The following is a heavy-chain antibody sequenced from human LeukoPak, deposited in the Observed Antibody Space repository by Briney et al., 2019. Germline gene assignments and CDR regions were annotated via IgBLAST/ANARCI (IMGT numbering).Heavy chain of an antibody. J-gene: IGHJ4*02. CDR3: ARRRWYYFDY. CDR1: GGSTSSYY. D-gene: IGHD4-23*01. CDR2: IYYSGST. Sequence: SETLSLTCTVSGGSTSSYYWSWIRQPPGKGLEWIGYIYYSGSTNYNPSLKSRVTISVDTSKNQFSLKLSSVTAADTAVYYCARRRWYYFDYWGQGTLVTVSS. V-gene: IGHV4-59*08.